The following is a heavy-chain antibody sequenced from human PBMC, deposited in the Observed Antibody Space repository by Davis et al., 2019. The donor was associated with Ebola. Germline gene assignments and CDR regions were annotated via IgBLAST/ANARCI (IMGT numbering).Heavy chain of an antibody. J-gene: IGHJ6*02. CDR3: ARSYSSPVGRYYYYYGMDV. CDR1: GGTFSSYA. V-gene: IGHV1-69*13. Sequence: AASVKVSCKASGGTFSSYAISWVRQAPGQGLEWMGGIIPIFGTANYAQKFQGRVTITADESTSTAYMELSSLRTEDTALYYCARSYSSPVGRYYYYYGMDVWGQGTTVTVSS. D-gene: IGHD6-13*01. CDR2: IIPIFGTA.